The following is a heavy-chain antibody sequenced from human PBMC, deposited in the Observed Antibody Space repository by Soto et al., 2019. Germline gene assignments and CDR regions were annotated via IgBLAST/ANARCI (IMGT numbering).Heavy chain of an antibody. D-gene: IGHD6-19*01. J-gene: IGHJ4*02. CDR3: ARDGGSGWPDY. V-gene: IGHV3-13*01. Sequence: PGSVKGRFTISRENAKNSLYLQMNSLRAGDTAVYYCARDGGSGWPDYWGQGTLVTVSS.